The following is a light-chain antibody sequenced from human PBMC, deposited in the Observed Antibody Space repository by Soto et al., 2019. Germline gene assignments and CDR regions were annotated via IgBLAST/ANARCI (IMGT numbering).Light chain of an antibody. Sequence: DIQMTQSPSSLSASVGDRVTITCRASQGISNDLAWYQQKPGKVPKLLIYASSTLQSGVPSLFSGSGPGTDFTLTISMQLTEDVATHYCQKYNSAPRTFSQGTKLEIK. CDR1: QGISND. V-gene: IGKV1-27*01. CDR3: QKYNSAPRT. CDR2: ASS. J-gene: IGKJ2*01.